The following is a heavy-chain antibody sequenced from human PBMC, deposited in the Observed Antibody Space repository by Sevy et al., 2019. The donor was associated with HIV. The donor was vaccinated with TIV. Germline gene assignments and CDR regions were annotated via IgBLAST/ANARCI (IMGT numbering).Heavy chain of an antibody. Sequence: SETLSLTCTVSGDSINTYYWSWIRQPPGKGLEWIGYVSHSGNTNYTPSLKSRVPMSVDTSTNQFSLKVKSVTAADTAVYYCARLRWDLVVVPGATPGCYFDSWGQGTLVTVSS. CDR3: ARLRWDLVVVPGATPGCYFDS. D-gene: IGHD2-2*02. CDR2: VSHSGNT. CDR1: GDSINTYY. V-gene: IGHV4-59*08. J-gene: IGHJ4*02.